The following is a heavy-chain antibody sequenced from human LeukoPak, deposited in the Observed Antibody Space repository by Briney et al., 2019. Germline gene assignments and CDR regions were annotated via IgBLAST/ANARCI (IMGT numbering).Heavy chain of an antibody. V-gene: IGHV4-28*01. CDR2: IYYSGST. CDR3: ARTRYDSSGYHDAFDI. J-gene: IGHJ3*02. D-gene: IGHD3-22*01. Sequence: PSDTLSLTCAVSGYSISSSNWWGWIRPPPGKGGGVIGYIYYSGSTYYNPSLNSPVTMSVDTSRNQFSLKLSSVTAVDTAVYYCARTRYDSSGYHDAFDIWGQGTMVTVSS. CDR1: GYSISSSNW.